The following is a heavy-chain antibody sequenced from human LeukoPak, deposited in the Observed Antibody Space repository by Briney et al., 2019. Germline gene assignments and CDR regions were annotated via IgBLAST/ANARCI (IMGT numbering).Heavy chain of an antibody. Sequence: PGGSLRLSCAASGFTFDDYAMHWVRPAPGKGLEWVSGISWNSGSIGYADSVKGRFTISRDNAKNSLYLQMNSLRAEDMALYYCAKGRIVGATWSSFDYWGQGTLVTVSS. J-gene: IGHJ4*02. V-gene: IGHV3-9*03. CDR1: GFTFDDYA. D-gene: IGHD1-26*01. CDR3: AKGRIVGATWSSFDY. CDR2: ISWNSGSI.